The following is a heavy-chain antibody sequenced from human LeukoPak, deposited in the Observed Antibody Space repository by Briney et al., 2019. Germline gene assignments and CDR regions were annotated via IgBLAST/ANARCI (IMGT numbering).Heavy chain of an antibody. V-gene: IGHV1-69*13. CDR2: IIPIFGTA. CDR1: GGTFSSYA. D-gene: IGHD3-9*01. J-gene: IGHJ5*02. CDR3: ARGSAPYYDILTGTTFDP. Sequence: SVKVSCKASGGTFSSYAISWVRQAPGQGLEWMGGIIPIFGTANYAQKFQGRVTITADESTSTAYMELSSLRSEDTAVYYCARGSAPYYDILTGTTFDPWGQGTLVTVSS.